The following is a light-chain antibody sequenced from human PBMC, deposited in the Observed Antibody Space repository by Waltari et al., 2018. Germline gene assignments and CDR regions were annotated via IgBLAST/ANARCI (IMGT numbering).Light chain of an antibody. Sequence: SSELTQDPAVSVALGQTVWITCQGERLRSNYASWYQQKPGQEPVRAIYVKNNRHSGIPDRFSDSSSGNTASLTITGAQAEDEADYYCNSRDSRGNQSHVVFGGGTKLTVL. J-gene: IGLJ2*01. CDR3: NSRDSRGNQSHVV. V-gene: IGLV3-19*01. CDR2: VKN. CDR1: RLRSNY.